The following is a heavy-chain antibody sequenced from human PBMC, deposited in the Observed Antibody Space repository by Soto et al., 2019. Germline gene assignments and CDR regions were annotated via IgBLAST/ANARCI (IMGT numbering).Heavy chain of an antibody. Sequence: GAPVKVSCKASGGTFSSYAISWVRQAPGQGLEWMGGIIPIFGTANYAQKFQGRVTITADESTSTAYMELSSLRSEDTAVYYCASTLLGYCSSTSCYMPLWGQGTLVTVSS. CDR3: ASTLLGYCSSTSCYMPL. CDR1: GGTFSSYA. J-gene: IGHJ4*02. D-gene: IGHD2-2*02. V-gene: IGHV1-69*13. CDR2: IIPIFGTA.